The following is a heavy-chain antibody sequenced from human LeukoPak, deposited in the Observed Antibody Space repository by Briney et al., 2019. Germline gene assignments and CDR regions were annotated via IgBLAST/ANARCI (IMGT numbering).Heavy chain of an antibody. CDR2: ISGSGGNT. D-gene: IGHD2-2*01. Sequence: GGSLRLSCAASGFTFNSYAMSWVRQAPGKGLEWVSGISGSGGNTYYADSVKGRFTISRDDSKNTLFLQMNSLRAEDTAVYYCATYCATSSCKGRYLQHWGQGTLVTVSS. V-gene: IGHV3-23*01. CDR3: ATYCATSSCKGRYLQH. J-gene: IGHJ1*01. CDR1: GFTFNSYA.